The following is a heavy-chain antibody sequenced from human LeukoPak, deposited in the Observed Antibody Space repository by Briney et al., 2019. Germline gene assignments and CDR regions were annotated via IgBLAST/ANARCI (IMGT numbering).Heavy chain of an antibody. Sequence: ASVKVSCTASGYTFTSNDIHWVRQAPGQGLEWMGIINPSGGSTSYAQKFQGRVTMTRDTSTSTVYMELSSLRSEDTAVYYCARFASLYSRSWYYAFDIWGQGTMVTVSS. CDR2: INPSGGST. CDR3: ARFASLYSRSWYYAFDI. V-gene: IGHV1-46*01. D-gene: IGHD6-13*01. J-gene: IGHJ3*02. CDR1: GYTFTSND.